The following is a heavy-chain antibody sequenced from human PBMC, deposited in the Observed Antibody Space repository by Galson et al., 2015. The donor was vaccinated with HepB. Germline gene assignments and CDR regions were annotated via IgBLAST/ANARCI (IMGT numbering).Heavy chain of an antibody. CDR2: INNNGRST. D-gene: IGHD6-13*01. Sequence: SLRLSCAASGFTFSDYAMHWVRQAPGKGLEYVSGINNNGRSTYYADFVRGRFTISRDNSKNTLYLQMKSLRAEATAVYYCVKGSSSWFRYNWFDPWGRGTLVTVSS. CDR3: VKGSSSWFRYNWFDP. V-gene: IGHV3-64D*06. J-gene: IGHJ5*02. CDR1: GFTFSDYA.